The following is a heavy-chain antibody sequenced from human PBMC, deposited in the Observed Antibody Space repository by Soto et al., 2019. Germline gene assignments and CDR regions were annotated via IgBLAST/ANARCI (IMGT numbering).Heavy chain of an antibody. CDR1: SGSISSYY. D-gene: IGHD2-15*01. CDR2: IYTSGST. CDR3: ARDRCSGGSCYLNHDAFDI. Sequence: LETLSLTCTVSSGSISSYYWSWIRQPAGKGLEWIGRIYTSGSTNYNPSLKSRVTMSVDTSKNQFSLKLSSVNAADTAVYYCARDRCSGGSCYLNHDAFDIWGEGTMVTVSS. V-gene: IGHV4-4*07. J-gene: IGHJ3*02.